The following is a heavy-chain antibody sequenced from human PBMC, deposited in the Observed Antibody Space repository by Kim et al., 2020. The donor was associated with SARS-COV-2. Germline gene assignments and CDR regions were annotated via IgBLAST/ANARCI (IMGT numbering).Heavy chain of an antibody. V-gene: IGHV4-59*08. D-gene: IGHD6-6*01. CDR1: GGSISSYY. J-gene: IGHJ4*02. CDR2: IYYSGIT. Sequence: SETLSLTCTVSGGSISSYYWSWIRQPPGKGLEWIAYIYYSGITNYNPSLKSRVTISVDTSKNQFSLKLSSVTAADTAVYYCARGRVAARPPFDYWGQGT. CDR3: ARGRVAARPPFDY.